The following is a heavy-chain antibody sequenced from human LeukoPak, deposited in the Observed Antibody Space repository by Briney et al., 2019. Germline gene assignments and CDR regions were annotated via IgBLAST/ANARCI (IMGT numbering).Heavy chain of an antibody. D-gene: IGHD3-10*01. CDR1: GFTLRTYS. CDR3: ARGSGVHF. J-gene: IGHJ4*02. CDR2: ISKTSTYI. Sequence: PGGSLRLSCEVSGFTLRTYSMNWVRQAPGKGLEWVSSISKTSTYIYYADSVKGRFTISRDNANNTLYLQMDSLGAEDTAVYYCARGSGVHFWGQGTLVSVSS. V-gene: IGHV3-21*01.